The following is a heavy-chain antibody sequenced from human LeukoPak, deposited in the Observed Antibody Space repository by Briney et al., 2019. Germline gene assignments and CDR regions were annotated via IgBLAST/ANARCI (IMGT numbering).Heavy chain of an antibody. V-gene: IGHV4-61*02. D-gene: IGHD6-19*01. CDR1: GGSISSGSYY. CDR2: IYTSGST. Sequence: SETLSLTCTVSGGSISSGSYYWSWIRQPAGKGLEWIGRIYTSGSTNYNPSLKSRVTISVDTSKNQFSLKLSSVTAADTAVYYCARRSPYSTGWSSYFDYWGQGALVTVSS. CDR3: ARRSPYSTGWSSYFDY. J-gene: IGHJ4*02.